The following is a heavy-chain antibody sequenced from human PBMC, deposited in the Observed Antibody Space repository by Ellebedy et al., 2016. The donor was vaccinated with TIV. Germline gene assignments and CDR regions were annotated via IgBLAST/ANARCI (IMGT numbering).Heavy chain of an antibody. D-gene: IGHD3-10*01. Sequence: GGSLRLSXAASGFTFSSYAMSWVRQAPGKGLEWVSAISGSGGSTYYADSVKGRFTISRDNSKNTLYLQMNSLRAEDTAVYYCAKDEGYGSGSYYNRRNWFDPWGQGTLVTVSS. J-gene: IGHJ5*02. CDR2: ISGSGGST. CDR3: AKDEGYGSGSYYNRRNWFDP. CDR1: GFTFSSYA. V-gene: IGHV3-23*01.